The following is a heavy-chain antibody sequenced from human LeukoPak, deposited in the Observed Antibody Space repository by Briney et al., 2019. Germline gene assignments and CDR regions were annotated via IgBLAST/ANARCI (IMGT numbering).Heavy chain of an antibody. V-gene: IGHV1-8*03. CDR2: MNPNSGNT. J-gene: IGHJ1*01. Sequence: ASVKVSCKASGYTFTSYDINWVRQATGQGLEWMGWMNPNSGNTGYAQKFQGRVTITRNTSISTAYMELSSLRSEDTAVYYCARAFPYYDSSGYYYHAEYFQHWGQGTLVTVSS. D-gene: IGHD3-22*01. CDR1: GYTFTSYD. CDR3: ARAFPYYDSSGYYYHAEYFQH.